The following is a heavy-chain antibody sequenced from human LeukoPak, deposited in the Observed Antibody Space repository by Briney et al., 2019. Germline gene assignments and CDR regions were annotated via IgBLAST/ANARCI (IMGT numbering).Heavy chain of an antibody. CDR1: GFTFSKYG. CDR3: AKEDCSSTSCHYDY. D-gene: IGHD2-2*01. V-gene: IGHV3-30*18. Sequence: GRSLRLSCAASGFTFSKYGMHWVRQAPGKGLEWVAVISYDGSNKYYADSVKGRFAISRDNSKNTLYLQMNSLRAEDTAVYYCAKEDCSSTSCHYDYWGQGTLVTVSS. CDR2: ISYDGSNK. J-gene: IGHJ4*02.